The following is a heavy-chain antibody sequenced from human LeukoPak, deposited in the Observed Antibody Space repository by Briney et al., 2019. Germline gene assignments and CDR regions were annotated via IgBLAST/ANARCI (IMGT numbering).Heavy chain of an antibody. D-gene: IGHD1-26*01. CDR1: GGSISSYY. J-gene: IGHJ6*03. CDR2: IYYSGST. Sequence: PSETLSLTCTVSGGSISSYYWSWIRQPPGKGLEWIGYIYYSGSTNYNPSLKSRVTISVDTSKNQFSLKLSSVTAADTAVYYCAREWAAAALYYYYYYMDVWGKGTTVTISS. CDR3: AREWAAAALYYYYYYMDV. V-gene: IGHV4-59*12.